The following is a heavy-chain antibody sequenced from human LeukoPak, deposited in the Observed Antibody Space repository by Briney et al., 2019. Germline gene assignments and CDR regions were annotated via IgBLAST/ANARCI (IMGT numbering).Heavy chain of an antibody. J-gene: IGHJ5*02. Sequence: SETLSLTCTVSGGSISSYYWSWIRQPPGKGLEWIGYIYYSGSTNYNPSLKSRVTISVDTSKNQFSLKLSSVTAADTAVYYCARVGPSTVTPHRVFWFDPRGQGTLVTVSS. CDR1: GGSISSYY. V-gene: IGHV4-59*01. CDR3: ARVGPSTVTPHRVFWFDP. CDR2: IYYSGST. D-gene: IGHD4-17*01.